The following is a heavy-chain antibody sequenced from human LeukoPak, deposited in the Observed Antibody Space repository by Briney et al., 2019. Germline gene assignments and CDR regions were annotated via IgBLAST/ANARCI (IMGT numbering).Heavy chain of an antibody. D-gene: IGHD2-21*01. V-gene: IGHV4-34*01. CDR1: GGSFSGYY. Sequence: SETLSLTCAVYGGSFSGYYWSWIRQPPGKGLEWIGEINHSGSTIYNPSLKSRVTISIDTSKNQFSLKLSSVTAADTAVYYCARSPLIHFDYWGQGTLVTVSS. CDR2: INHSGST. CDR3: ARSPLIHFDY. J-gene: IGHJ4*02.